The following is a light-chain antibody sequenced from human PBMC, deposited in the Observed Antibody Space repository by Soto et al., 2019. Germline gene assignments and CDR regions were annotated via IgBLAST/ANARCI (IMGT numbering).Light chain of an antibody. Sequence: QSVLTQPASVSGSPGESITISCTGTSSDVGRYNYVSWYQLHPGKAPKLMIYDVSNRPSGISSRFSGSKSGNTASLTISGLKAEDEADYCCSSYTTSSTLVFGTGTKLTVL. CDR2: DVS. CDR1: SSDVGRYNY. J-gene: IGLJ1*01. V-gene: IGLV2-14*03. CDR3: SSYTTSSTLV.